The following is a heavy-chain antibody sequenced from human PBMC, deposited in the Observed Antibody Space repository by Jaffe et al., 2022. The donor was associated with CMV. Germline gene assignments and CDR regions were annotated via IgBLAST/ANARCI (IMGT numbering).Heavy chain of an antibody. D-gene: IGHD3-9*01. CDR1: GFTFSSYS. Sequence: EVQLVESGGGLVKPGGSLRLSCAATGFTFSSYSMHWVRQAPGKGLEWVSSISSRRDHIYYADSVQGQFTISRDNAKNSLFLQMNSLRAEDTAVYYCARGYYDILTGSPSNLDYWGQGVLVTVSS. CDR3: ARGYYDILTGSPSNLDY. CDR2: ISSRRDHI. V-gene: IGHV3-21*01. J-gene: IGHJ4*02.